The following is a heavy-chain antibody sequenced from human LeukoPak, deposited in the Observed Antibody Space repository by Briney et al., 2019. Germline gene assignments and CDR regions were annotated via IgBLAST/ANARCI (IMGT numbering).Heavy chain of an antibody. CDR1: GGTFSSYA. D-gene: IGHD2-21*02. CDR3: ARWVVVTASDYYYYGMDV. V-gene: IGHV1-69*13. J-gene: IGHJ6*02. Sequence: SVKVSCKASGGTFSSYAISWVRQAPGQGLEWMGGIIPIFGTANCAQKFQGRVTITADEPTSTAYMELSSLRSEDTAVYYCARWVVVTASDYYYYGMDVWGQGTTVTVSS. CDR2: IIPIFGTA.